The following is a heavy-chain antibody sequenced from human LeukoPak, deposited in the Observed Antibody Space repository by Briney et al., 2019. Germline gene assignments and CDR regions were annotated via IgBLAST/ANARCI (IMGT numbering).Heavy chain of an antibody. J-gene: IGHJ3*02. CDR1: GFTFGDYA. V-gene: IGHV3-23*01. CDR3: AKAKVGDSHDFGFDI. CDR2: ISGSGGST. D-gene: IGHD3-3*01. Sequence: GGSLRLSCTASGFTFGDYAMSWVRQAPGKGLEWVSAISGSGGSTYYADSVKGRFTISRDNSKNTLYLQMNSLRAEDTAVYYCAKAKVGDSHDFGFDIWGQGTMVTVSS.